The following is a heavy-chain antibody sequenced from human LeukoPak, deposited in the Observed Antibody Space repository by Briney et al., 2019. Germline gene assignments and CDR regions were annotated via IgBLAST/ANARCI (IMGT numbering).Heavy chain of an antibody. CDR2: IYSGGST. CDR1: GFTFSSYA. CDR3: AKYTHSSGFDY. V-gene: IGHV3-23*03. D-gene: IGHD3-22*01. Sequence: GGSLRLSCAASGFTFSSYAMSWVRQAPGKGLEWVSVIYSGGSTYYADSVKGRFTFSRDNSKNTLYLQMNSLRAEDTAVYYCAKYTHSSGFDYWGQGTLVTVSS. J-gene: IGHJ4*02.